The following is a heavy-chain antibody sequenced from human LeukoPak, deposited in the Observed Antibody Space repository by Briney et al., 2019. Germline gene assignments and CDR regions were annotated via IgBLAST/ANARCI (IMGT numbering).Heavy chain of an antibody. D-gene: IGHD4/OR15-4a*01. CDR1: GGSISSTTNW. J-gene: IGHJ5*02. V-gene: IGHV4-39*01. CDR3: ATFEGAT. Sequence: SETLSLTCAVSGGSISSTTNWWSWVRQPPGKGLEWVGTIYHTGTTFYNPSLKSRVTISVDPSKNEFSLKMSSVTAADTAVYHCATFEGATWGQGTLVTVSS. CDR2: IYHTGTT.